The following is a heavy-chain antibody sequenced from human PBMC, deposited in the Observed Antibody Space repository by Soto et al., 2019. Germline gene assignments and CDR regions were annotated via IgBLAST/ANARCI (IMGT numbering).Heavy chain of an antibody. Sequence: QVQLVQSGAEVKKPGSSVKVSCKASGGTFSSYAISWVRQAPGQGLEWMGGIIPIFGTANYAQKFQGRVTITADESTSTAYMELSSLRSEDTAVYYCSRSLGRMVTSYYGMDVCGQGTTVTVSS. CDR2: IIPIFGTA. CDR3: SRSLGRMVTSYYGMDV. J-gene: IGHJ6*02. D-gene: IGHD5-18*01. CDR1: GGTFSSYA. V-gene: IGHV1-69*01.